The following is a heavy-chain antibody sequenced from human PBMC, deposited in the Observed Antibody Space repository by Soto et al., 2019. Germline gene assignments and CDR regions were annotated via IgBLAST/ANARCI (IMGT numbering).Heavy chain of an antibody. Sequence: PGGFLRLSCAAPGFTFNSYCMHWVRPGPGKGLEGVGGISFDGSNKYYADSVKGRFTISRDNSKNTLYLQMNSLRAEDTAVYYCAKEGVRYYDSSGYYSLVVHALGSFDYWGQGTLVTVSS. CDR1: GFTFNSYC. V-gene: IGHV3-30*18. J-gene: IGHJ4*02. CDR3: AKEGVRYYDSSGYYSLVVHALGSFDY. CDR2: ISFDGSNK. D-gene: IGHD3-22*01.